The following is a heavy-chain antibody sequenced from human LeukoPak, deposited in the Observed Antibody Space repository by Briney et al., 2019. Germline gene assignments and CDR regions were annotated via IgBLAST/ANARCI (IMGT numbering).Heavy chain of an antibody. J-gene: IGHJ4*02. CDR3: ARDGVLYDYVWGTDY. CDR1: GYTFTSYG. D-gene: IGHD3-16*01. V-gene: IGHV1-18*01. Sequence: ASVKVSCKASGYTFTSYGISWVRQAPGQGLERMGWISAYNGNTNYAQKPQGRVTMTTDTSTSTAYMELRSLRSDDTAVYYCARDGVLYDYVWGTDYWGQGTLVTVSS. CDR2: ISAYNGNT.